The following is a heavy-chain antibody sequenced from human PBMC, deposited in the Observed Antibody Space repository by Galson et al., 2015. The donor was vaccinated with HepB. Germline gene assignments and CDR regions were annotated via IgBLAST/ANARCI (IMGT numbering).Heavy chain of an antibody. J-gene: IGHJ5*02. CDR2: INPSGGST. V-gene: IGHV1-46*04. CDR3: ARGFGEFTTWFDP. D-gene: IGHD3-10*01. Sequence: SVKVSCKASGYTFTSYYMHWVRQAPGQGLEWMGIINPSGGSTSYAQKLQGRVTMTRDTSTSTVYMELSSLRSEDTAVYYCARGFGEFTTWFDPWGQGTLVTVSS. CDR1: GYTFTSYY.